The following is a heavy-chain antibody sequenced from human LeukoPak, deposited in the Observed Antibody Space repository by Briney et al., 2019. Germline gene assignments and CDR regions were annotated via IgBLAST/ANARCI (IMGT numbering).Heavy chain of an antibody. CDR1: GFTFSSYG. CDR2: IRYDGSNK. D-gene: IGHD1-26*01. Sequence: GGSLRLSCAASGFTFSSYGMHWVRQAPGKGLEWVAFIRYDGSNKYYADSVKGRFTISRDNSKNTLYLQMNSLRAEDTAVYYCARDPYSGNYGNYYYYHMDVWGKGTTVTISS. CDR3: ARDPYSGNYGNYYYYHMDV. V-gene: IGHV3-30*02. J-gene: IGHJ6*03.